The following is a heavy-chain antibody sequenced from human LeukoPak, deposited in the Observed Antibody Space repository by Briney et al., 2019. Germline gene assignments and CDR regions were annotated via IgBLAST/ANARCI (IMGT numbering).Heavy chain of an antibody. CDR3: ARDNAKGGYSGYDYWFDP. CDR2: IYHSGST. CDR1: GGSISSGGYS. Sequence: SQTLSLTCAVSGGSISSGGYSWSWIRQPPGKGLEWIGYIYHSGSTYYNPSLKSGVTISVDRSKNQFSLKLSSVTAADTAVYYCARDNAKGGYSGYDYWFDPWGQGTLVTVSS. D-gene: IGHD5-12*01. V-gene: IGHV4-30-2*01. J-gene: IGHJ5*02.